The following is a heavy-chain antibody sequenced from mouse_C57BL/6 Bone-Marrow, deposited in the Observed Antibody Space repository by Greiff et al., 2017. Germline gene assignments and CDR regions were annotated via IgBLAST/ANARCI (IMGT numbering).Heavy chain of an antibody. V-gene: IGHV10-1*01. CDR3: VRATGYAMDY. CDR2: IRSKSNNYAT. Sequence: EVQRVESGGGLVQPKGSLKLSCAASGFSFNTYAMNWVRQAPGKGLEWVARIRSKSNNYATYYADSVKDRFTISRDDSESMLYLQMNNLKTEDTAMYYCVRATGYAMDYWGQGTSVTVSS. CDR1: GFSFNTYA. D-gene: IGHD1-1*01. J-gene: IGHJ4*01.